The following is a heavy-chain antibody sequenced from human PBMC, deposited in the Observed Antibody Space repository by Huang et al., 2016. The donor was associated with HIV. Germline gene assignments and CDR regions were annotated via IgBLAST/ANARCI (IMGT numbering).Heavy chain of an antibody. CDR1: GGSISSGNYY. J-gene: IGHJ3*02. Sequence: QVQLQESGPGLVKPSQTLSLTCSVSGGSISSGNYYWSWLRQPAGKGLEWIWHIYTSGNTIYNSSLKSRVTKSVATSKNQFSLKLSSVTAADTAVYYCARLTGYSTFDIWGHGTVVTVSS. D-gene: IGHD3-9*01. CDR3: ARLTGYSTFDI. CDR2: IYTSGNT. V-gene: IGHV4-61*09.